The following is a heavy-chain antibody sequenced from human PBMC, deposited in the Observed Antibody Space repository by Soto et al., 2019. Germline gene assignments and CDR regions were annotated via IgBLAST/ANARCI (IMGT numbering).Heavy chain of an antibody. Sequence: SETLSLTCTVSGGSISSSSYYWRWIRPHPGKGLEWIGYIYYTGSTYYNPSLKSRVTISVDTSKNQFSLKVSSVTAADTAVYYCATLPPRIVVMTLPFPSWGQGTLVTVSS. D-gene: IGHD2-21*02. CDR2: IYYTGST. V-gene: IGHV4-31*03. CDR1: GGSISSSSYY. CDR3: ATLPPRIVVMTLPFPS. J-gene: IGHJ4*02.